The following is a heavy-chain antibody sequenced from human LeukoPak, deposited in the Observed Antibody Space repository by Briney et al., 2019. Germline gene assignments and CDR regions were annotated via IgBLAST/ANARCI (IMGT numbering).Heavy chain of an antibody. J-gene: IGHJ5*02. V-gene: IGHV5-51*01. CDR3: ARSLRYCSSTSCYNNWFDP. D-gene: IGHD2-2*01. CDR2: IYPGYSDT. CDR1: GYSFTSYW. Sequence: GESLKISCKGSGYSFTSYWIGWVRQMPGKGLEWMGIIYPGYSDTRYSPSFQGQVTISADKSISTAYLQWSSLKASDTAMYYCARSLRYCSSTSCYNNWFDPWGQGTLVTVSS.